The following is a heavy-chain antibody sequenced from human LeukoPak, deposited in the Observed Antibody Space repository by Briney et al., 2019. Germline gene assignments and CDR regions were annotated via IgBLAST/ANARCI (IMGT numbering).Heavy chain of an antibody. CDR3: ARADRLHGGPYLIGP. J-gene: IGHJ5*02. Sequence: ASVKVSCKTSGYSFTDYYMHWVRQAPGQGLEWMGWINPNSGGTSAAQKFQGRVTMTRDTSITTVYMEVSWLTSGDTAIYYCARADRLHGGPYLIGPWGQGTLVTVSS. V-gene: IGHV1-2*02. CDR1: GYSFTDYY. D-gene: IGHD2-21*01. CDR2: INPNSGGT.